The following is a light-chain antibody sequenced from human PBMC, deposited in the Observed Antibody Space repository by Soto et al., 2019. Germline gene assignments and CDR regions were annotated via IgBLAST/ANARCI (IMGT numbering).Light chain of an antibody. CDR2: GAS. CDR3: QHYNNWST. CDR1: QSVSSS. V-gene: IGKV3-15*01. Sequence: EIVMTQSPATLSVSPEERATLSCRASQSVSSSLAWYQQRPGQAPRLLIYGASTRATDIPARFSGSGSGTEFTLTITNLQSEDFAIYYCQHYNNWSTFGQGTRLEIK. J-gene: IGKJ5*01.